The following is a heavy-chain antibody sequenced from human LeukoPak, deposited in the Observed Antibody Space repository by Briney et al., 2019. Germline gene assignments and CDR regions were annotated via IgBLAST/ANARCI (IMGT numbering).Heavy chain of an antibody. CDR2: IWSDGSSE. Sequence: GGSLRLSCAASSFTFSNAWMNWVRQAPGKGLEWVAFIWSDGSSEYYADSVKGRFTVSRDNSKNTVYLQINGLRVEDTAVYHCARDRGNDFLDYWGQGTLVTVSS. D-gene: IGHD1-1*01. J-gene: IGHJ4*02. CDR3: ARDRGNDFLDY. CDR1: SFTFSNAW. V-gene: IGHV3-33*08.